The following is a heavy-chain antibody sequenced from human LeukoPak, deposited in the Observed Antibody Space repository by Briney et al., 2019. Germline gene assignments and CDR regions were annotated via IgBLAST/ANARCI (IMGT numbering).Heavy chain of an antibody. V-gene: IGHV3-30*18. Sequence: PGGSLRLSCAASGFTFSSYGMHWVRQAPGKGLEWVAVISYDGSNKYYADSVKGRFTISRDNSKNTLYLQMNSLRAEDTAVYYCAKEQYDFWSGYDAFDIWGQGTMVTVSS. D-gene: IGHD3-3*01. J-gene: IGHJ3*02. CDR2: ISYDGSNK. CDR3: AKEQYDFWSGYDAFDI. CDR1: GFTFSSYG.